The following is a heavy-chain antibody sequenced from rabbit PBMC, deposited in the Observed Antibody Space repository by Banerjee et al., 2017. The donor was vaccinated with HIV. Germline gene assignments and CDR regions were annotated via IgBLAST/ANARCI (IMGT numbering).Heavy chain of an antibody. CDR1: GFSLSNYV. J-gene: IGHJ4*01. CDR3: ARDPHSGSSCYFNL. CDR2: IYTGSGST. Sequence: QSLEESGGDLVKPGASLTLTCTASGFSLSNYVMCWVRQAPGKGLEWIGCIYTGSGSTYYASWAKGRFTISKTSSTTVTLQMTSLTAADTATYFCARDPHSGSSCYFNLWGPGTLVTVS. V-gene: IGHV1S40*01. D-gene: IGHD8-1*01.